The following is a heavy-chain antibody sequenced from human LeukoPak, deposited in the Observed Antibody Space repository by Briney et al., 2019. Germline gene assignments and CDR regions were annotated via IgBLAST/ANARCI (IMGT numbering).Heavy chain of an antibody. Sequence: GGSLRLSCAASGFTFSAYWMSWVRQAPGKGLNWVANIKQDGSEKYYVDSVKGRFTISRDNAKNSLYLQMNSLRAEDTAVYYCARGTAMVTRGYFDLWGRGTLVTVSS. CDR3: ARGTAMVTRGYFDL. CDR2: IKQDGSEK. V-gene: IGHV3-7*02. J-gene: IGHJ2*01. D-gene: IGHD5-18*01. CDR1: GFTFSAYW.